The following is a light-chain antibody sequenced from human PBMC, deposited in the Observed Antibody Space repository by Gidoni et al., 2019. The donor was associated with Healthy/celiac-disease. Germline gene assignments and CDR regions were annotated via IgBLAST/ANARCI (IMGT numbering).Light chain of an antibody. CDR2: EVS. CDR1: SSDVGGYIY. CDR3: SSYTSSSTLVV. Sequence: QSALTQPVSVSASPGQSITISGTGTSSDVGGYIYVSWYQQHPGKAPKLMIYEVSNRPSGVPDRFSGSKSGNTASLTISGLQAEDEADYYCSSYTSSSTLVVFGGGTKLTVL. V-gene: IGLV2-14*01. J-gene: IGLJ2*01.